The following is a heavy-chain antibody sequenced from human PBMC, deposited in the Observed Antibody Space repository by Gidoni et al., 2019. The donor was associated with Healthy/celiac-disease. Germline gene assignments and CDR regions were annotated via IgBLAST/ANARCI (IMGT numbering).Heavy chain of an antibody. CDR1: GFTFSSYS. V-gene: IGHV3-21*01. CDR3: ARGWELLPGDY. CDR2: ISSSSSYI. D-gene: IGHD1-26*01. Sequence: EVQLVESGGGLVKPGGSLRLSCASSGFTFSSYSMTWVRQAPGKGLEWVSSISSSSSYIYYADSVKGRFTISRDNAKNSLYLQMNSLRAEDTAVYYCARGWELLPGDYWGQGTLVTVSS. J-gene: IGHJ4*02.